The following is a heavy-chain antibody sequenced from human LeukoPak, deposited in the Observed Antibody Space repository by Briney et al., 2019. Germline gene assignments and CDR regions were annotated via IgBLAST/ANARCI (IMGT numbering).Heavy chain of an antibody. CDR1: GGSFSGYY. Sequence: SETLSLTCAVYGGSFSGYYWSWIRQPPGKGLEWIGEINHSGSTNYNPSLKSRVTISVDTSKNQFSLKLRSVTAADTAVYYCARQSSTYDILTGYYFSWFDPWGQGTLVTVSS. V-gene: IGHV4-34*01. CDR2: INHSGST. J-gene: IGHJ5*02. D-gene: IGHD3-9*01. CDR3: ARQSSTYDILTGYYFSWFDP.